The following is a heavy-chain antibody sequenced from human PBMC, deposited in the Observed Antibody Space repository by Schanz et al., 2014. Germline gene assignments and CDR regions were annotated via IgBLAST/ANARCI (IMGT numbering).Heavy chain of an antibody. Sequence: QVQLLESGGGLFKPGGSLRLSCAGSGFTFADYYMNWIRQAPGKGLEWLSYISSSGNIIHYADSVKGRFTISRDNAKNSLYLQMNSLRAEDTALYYCAKDPHKDYGGKPQALDIWGQGTMVTVSS. CDR2: ISSSGNII. V-gene: IGHV3-11*04. J-gene: IGHJ3*02. CDR1: GFTFADYY. CDR3: AKDPHKDYGGKPQALDI. D-gene: IGHD4-17*01.